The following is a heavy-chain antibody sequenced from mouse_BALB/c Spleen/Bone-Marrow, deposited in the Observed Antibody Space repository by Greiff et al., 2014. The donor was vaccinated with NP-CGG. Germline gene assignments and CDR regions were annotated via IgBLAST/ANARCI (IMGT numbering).Heavy chain of an antibody. J-gene: IGHJ2*01. Sequence: VQLKESGAELVKPGASVKLSCTASGFNIKDTYMHWVKQRPEQGLEWIGRIDPANGNTKYDPKFKGKATITADKSSNTAYLQLRILTSEDTAVYFCASYYFGHYFDYWGQGTTLTVSS. CDR1: GFNIKDTY. V-gene: IGHV14-3*02. CDR3: ASYYFGHYFDY. CDR2: IDPANGNT. D-gene: IGHD1-1*01.